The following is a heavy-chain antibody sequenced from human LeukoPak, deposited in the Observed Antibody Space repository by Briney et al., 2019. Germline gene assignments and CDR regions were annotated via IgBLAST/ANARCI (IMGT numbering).Heavy chain of an antibody. J-gene: IGHJ6*02. CDR3: ARDLCGGDCYGMDV. D-gene: IGHD2-21*01. CDR2: ISAYNGNT. V-gene: IGHV1-18*01. Sequence: ASVKVSCKASGYTFTSYDFNWVRQAPGQGLEWMGWISAYNGNTNYAQKLQGRVTMTTDTSTSTAYMELRSLRSDDTAVYYCARDLCGGDCYGMDVWGQGTTVTVSS. CDR1: GYTFTSYD.